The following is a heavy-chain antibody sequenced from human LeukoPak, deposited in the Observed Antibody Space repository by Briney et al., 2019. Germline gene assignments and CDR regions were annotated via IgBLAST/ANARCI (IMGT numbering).Heavy chain of an antibody. Sequence: ASVKVSCKASGYTFTGYYMHWVRQAPGQGLEWMGWINPNSGGTNYAQKFQGRVTMTRDTSISTAYMELSRLRSDDTAVYYCHYYDSSGYSLGRDYWGQGTLVTVSS. V-gene: IGHV1-2*02. CDR1: GYTFTGYY. D-gene: IGHD3-22*01. CDR2: INPNSGGT. CDR3: HYYDSSGYSLGRDY. J-gene: IGHJ4*02.